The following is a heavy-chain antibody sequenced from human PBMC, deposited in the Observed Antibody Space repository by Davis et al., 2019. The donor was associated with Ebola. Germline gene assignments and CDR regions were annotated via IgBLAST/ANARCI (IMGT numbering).Heavy chain of an antibody. D-gene: IGHD5-12*01. CDR1: GGSIGDPTSY. V-gene: IGHV4-39*07. J-gene: IGHJ4*02. CDR2: VYYIGTP. Sequence: PSETLSLTCTVSGGSIGDPTSYWSWIRQPPGKGLEWIGTVYYIGTPYYNPSLKSRLLMSVDTSKNQFSLELTSVGAADTAIYYCARNISGFRYFDYWGPGTLIAVSS. CDR3: ARNISGFRYFDY.